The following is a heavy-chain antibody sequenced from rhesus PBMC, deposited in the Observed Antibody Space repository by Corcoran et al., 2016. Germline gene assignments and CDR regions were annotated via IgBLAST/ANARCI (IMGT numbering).Heavy chain of an antibody. CDR3: ARGGRLVRGDYFDY. D-gene: IGHD6-31*01. CDR2: IYGSGSST. V-gene: IGHV4-169*01. Sequence: QLQLQESGPGLVKPSETLSVTCAVPGGPISTSYWSGIRQAPGKGLGWIGYIYGSGSSTNYNPSLKSRVTLSVDTSKNQLSLKLSSVTTADTAVYYCARGGRLVRGDYFDYWGQGVLVTVSS. J-gene: IGHJ4*01. CDR1: GGPISTSY.